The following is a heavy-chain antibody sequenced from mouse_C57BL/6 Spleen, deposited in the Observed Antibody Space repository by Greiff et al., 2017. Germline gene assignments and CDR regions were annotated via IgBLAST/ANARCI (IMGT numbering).Heavy chain of an antibody. J-gene: IGHJ4*01. D-gene: IGHD2-2*01. CDR2: IDPSDSYT. CDR3: ARRMVTNAMED. V-gene: IGHV1-69*01. CDR1: GYTFTSYW. Sequence: VQLQQPGAELVMPGASVKLSCKASGYTFTSYWMHWVKQRPGQGLEWIGEIDPSDSYTNYNQKFKGKSTLTVDKSSSTAYMQLSSLTSEDSAVYYCARRMVTNAMEDWGQGTSVTVAS.